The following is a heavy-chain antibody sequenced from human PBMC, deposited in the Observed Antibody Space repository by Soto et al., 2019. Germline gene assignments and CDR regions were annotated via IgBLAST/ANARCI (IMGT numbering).Heavy chain of an antibody. CDR1: GDSIISGDYY. V-gene: IGHV4-30-4*01. D-gene: IGHD4-17*01. CDR2: IYYSGDT. J-gene: IGHJ6*02. Sequence: QVQLQESGPGLVKPSQTLSLTCTVSGDSIISGDYYWSWIRQTPGKGLEWIGYIYYSGDTNYNPSLKSRVIISVDTSKNQFSLKLSSVTAADTAVYYCAGEGALLYGGNPDYYYPVGVWGQGTTVTVSS. CDR3: AGEGALLYGGNPDYYYPVGV.